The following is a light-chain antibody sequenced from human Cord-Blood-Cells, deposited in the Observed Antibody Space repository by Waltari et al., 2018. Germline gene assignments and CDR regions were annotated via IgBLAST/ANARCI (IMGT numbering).Light chain of an antibody. CDR2: EVS. V-gene: IGLV2-14*01. J-gene: IGLJ1*01. Sequence: QSALTQPASVSGSPGQSITISCPGPRSDVGGYKYVTWYQQHPGKAPKLMIYEVSNRPSGVSNRFSGSKSGNTASLTISGLQAEDEADYYCSSYTSSSTLYVFGTGTKVTVL. CDR1: RSDVGGYKY. CDR3: SSYTSSSTLYV.